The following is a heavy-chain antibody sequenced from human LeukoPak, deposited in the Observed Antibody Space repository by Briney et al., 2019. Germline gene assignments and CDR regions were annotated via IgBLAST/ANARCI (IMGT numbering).Heavy chain of an antibody. J-gene: IGHJ4*02. V-gene: IGHV3-48*01. D-gene: IGHD4/OR15-4a*01. CDR3: ARRAGAYSHPYDY. CDR2: ISSRSNTI. CDR1: GFSFSTYN. Sequence: GSLRLSCAASGFSFSTYNMNWVRQAPGKGLEWMSYISSRSNTIYYADSVQGRFTISRDNSKNTLYLQMGSLRAEDTAVYYCARRAGAYSHPYDYWGQGTLVTVSS.